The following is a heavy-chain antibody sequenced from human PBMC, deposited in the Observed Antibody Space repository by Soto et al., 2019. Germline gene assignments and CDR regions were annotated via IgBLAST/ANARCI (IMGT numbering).Heavy chain of an antibody. CDR3: AKDVHYDFWSGSWFDP. V-gene: IGHV3-23*01. Sequence: PGGSLRLSCAASGFTFSSYAMSWVRQAPGKGLEWVSAISGSGGSTYYADSVKGRFTISRDNSKNTLYLQMNSLRAEDTAVYYCAKDVHYDFWSGSWFDPWGQGTLVTVSS. CDR2: ISGSGGST. D-gene: IGHD3-3*01. J-gene: IGHJ5*02. CDR1: GFTFSSYA.